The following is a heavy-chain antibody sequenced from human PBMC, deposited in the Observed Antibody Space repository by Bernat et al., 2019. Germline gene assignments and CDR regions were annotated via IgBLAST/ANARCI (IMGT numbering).Heavy chain of an antibody. J-gene: IGHJ6*02. V-gene: IGHV1-2*04. CDR1: GYTFTGYY. CDR3: ARGGYYDVGHYYYGMDV. D-gene: IGHD3-22*01. Sequence: QVQLVQSGAEVKKPGASVKVSCKASGYTFTGYYMHWVRQAPGQGLEWMGWFNPNSGGTNYAQKFQGWVTMTRDTSISTAYMELSRLRSDDTAVYYCARGGYYDVGHYYYGMDVWGQGTTVTVSS. CDR2: FNPNSGGT.